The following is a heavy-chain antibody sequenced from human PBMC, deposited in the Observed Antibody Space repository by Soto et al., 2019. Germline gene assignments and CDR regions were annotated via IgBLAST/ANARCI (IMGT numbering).Heavy chain of an antibody. Sequence: EVQLVESGGGLVQPGGSLRLSCAASGFTFSYYAINWVRQAPGKGLEWVSYISSSSADTSYADSVKGRFTISRDNGKNSLYLQMNSLRDEDTAVYYCAREKAYNYGHPFDSWGQGTLVTVSS. CDR1: GFTFSYYA. CDR2: ISSSSADT. D-gene: IGHD5-18*01. J-gene: IGHJ4*02. V-gene: IGHV3-48*02. CDR3: AREKAYNYGHPFDS.